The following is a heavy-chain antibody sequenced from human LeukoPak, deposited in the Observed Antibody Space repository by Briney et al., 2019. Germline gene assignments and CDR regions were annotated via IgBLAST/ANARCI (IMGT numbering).Heavy chain of an antibody. D-gene: IGHD1-26*01. CDR1: GYTFTAYS. CDR2: INPNTGGT. CDR3: ASGTYRGNWNFDY. J-gene: IGHJ4*02. Sequence: ASVKVSCKTSGYTFTAYSMHWVRQAPGRGLEWMGWINPNTGGTKYAQKFQGRVAITRDTSISTAYMEMSGRPSDETAVYYCASGTYRGNWNFDYWGQGTLVTVSS. V-gene: IGHV1-2*02.